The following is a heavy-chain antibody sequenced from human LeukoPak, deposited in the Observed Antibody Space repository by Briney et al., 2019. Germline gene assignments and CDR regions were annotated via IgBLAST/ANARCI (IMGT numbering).Heavy chain of an antibody. D-gene: IGHD3-3*01. CDR3: ARDGGYDFWSGSHKYYYYGMDV. V-gene: IGHV1-69*04. J-gene: IGHJ6*02. Sequence: YAQKFQGRVTITADKSTSTAYMELSSLRSEDTAVYYCARDGGYDFWSGSHKYYYYGMDVWGQGTTVTVSS.